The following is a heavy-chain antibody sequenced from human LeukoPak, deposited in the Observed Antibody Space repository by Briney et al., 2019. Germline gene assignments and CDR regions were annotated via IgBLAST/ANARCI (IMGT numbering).Heavy chain of an antibody. J-gene: IGHJ6*03. CDR2: IWYDGSNK. CDR1: GFTFSSYG. Sequence: GRSLRLSCAASGFTFSSYGMHWVRQAPGKGLEWVAVIWYDGSNKYYADSVKGRFTISRDNSKNTLYLQMNSLRAEDTAVYYCAKSLTLNYYYYMDVWGKGTTVTVSS. CDR3: AKSLTLNYYYYMDV. V-gene: IGHV3-33*06.